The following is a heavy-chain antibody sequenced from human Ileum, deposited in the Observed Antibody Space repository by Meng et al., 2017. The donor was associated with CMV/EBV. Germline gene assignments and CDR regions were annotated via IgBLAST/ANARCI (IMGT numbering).Heavy chain of an antibody. CDR3: ARDQNCYDSTGEEYFQR. D-gene: IGHD3-22*01. Sequence: GESLKISCAASGFTFSSYWMSWVRQAPGKGLEWVANIKQDGSEKCYVDSVKGRFTISRDNSRNSLYLQMNSLRAENAAVYFCARDQNCYDSTGEEYFQRWGQGTLVTVSS. CDR1: GFTFSSYW. J-gene: IGHJ1*01. CDR2: IKQDGSEK. V-gene: IGHV3-7*01.